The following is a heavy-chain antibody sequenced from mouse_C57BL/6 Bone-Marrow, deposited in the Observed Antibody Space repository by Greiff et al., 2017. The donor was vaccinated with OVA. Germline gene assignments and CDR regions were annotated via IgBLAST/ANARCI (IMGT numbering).Heavy chain of an antibody. Sequence: VQLQQPVAELVRPGASVKLSCKASGYTFTNTWMHWVKQRPGQGLEWIGRIDPSNGNTKYTQKFKGKATMTVDKSSNTAYMQLSSLTSEDSAVDYCAREGGGVYFDVWGTGTTVTVSS. CDR1: GYTFTNTW. V-gene: IGHV1-69*02. CDR3: AREGGGVYFDV. CDR2: IDPSNGNT. J-gene: IGHJ1*03.